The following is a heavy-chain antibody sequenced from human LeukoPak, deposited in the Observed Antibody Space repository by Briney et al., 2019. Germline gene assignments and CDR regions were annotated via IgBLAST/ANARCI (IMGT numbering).Heavy chain of an antibody. J-gene: IGHJ6*04. CDR1: GYSISSGYY. CDR3: ARDQGRMDV. Sequence: KSSETLSLTCTVSGYSISSGYYWGWIRQPPGQGLEWIGSIYHSGSTYYNPSLKSRVTISVDTSKNQFSLKLSSVTAADTAVYYCARDQGRMDVWGKGTTVTVSS. CDR2: IYHSGST. V-gene: IGHV4-38-2*02.